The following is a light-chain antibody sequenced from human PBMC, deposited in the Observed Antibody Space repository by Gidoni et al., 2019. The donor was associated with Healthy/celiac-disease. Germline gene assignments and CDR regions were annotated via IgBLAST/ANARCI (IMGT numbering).Light chain of an antibody. CDR1: QSVSSSY. CDR2: GAS. J-gene: IGKJ3*01. Sequence: IVLTRPPGTLSLSPGERATLSFRASQSVSSSYLAWYQQKPGQAPRLLIYGASSRATGIPDRFSGSGSGTDFTLTISRLEPEDFAVYYCQQYGSSPFTFGPGTKVDIK. CDR3: QQYGSSPFT. V-gene: IGKV3-20*01.